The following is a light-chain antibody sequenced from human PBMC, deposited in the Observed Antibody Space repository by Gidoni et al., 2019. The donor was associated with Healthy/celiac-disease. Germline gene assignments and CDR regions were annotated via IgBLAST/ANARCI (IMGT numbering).Light chain of an antibody. Sequence: DIQMTQSPSSLSASVGDRVTITCRASQSISSSLNWYQQKPGKAPKLLIYAASSVQSVVPSMFSGSGSGTFFTLTISILQPEDFATYCCQHSYSTPYTFGQGTKLEIK. CDR3: QHSYSTPYT. CDR1: QSISSS. CDR2: AAS. V-gene: IGKV1-39*01. J-gene: IGKJ2*01.